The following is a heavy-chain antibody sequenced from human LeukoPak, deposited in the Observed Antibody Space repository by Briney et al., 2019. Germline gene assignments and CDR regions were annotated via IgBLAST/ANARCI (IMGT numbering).Heavy chain of an antibody. CDR3: ARDFDSTSNL. Sequence: GGSLRLSCAASGFTFSSYGMHWVRQAPGKGLEWVAFIRYDGSNKYYADSVKGRFTISRDNSKNTLYLQMNSLTAEDTAVYFCARDFDSTSNLWGQGTLVTVSS. CDR1: GFTFSSYG. D-gene: IGHD2/OR15-2a*01. J-gene: IGHJ4*02. CDR2: IRYDGSNK. V-gene: IGHV3-30*02.